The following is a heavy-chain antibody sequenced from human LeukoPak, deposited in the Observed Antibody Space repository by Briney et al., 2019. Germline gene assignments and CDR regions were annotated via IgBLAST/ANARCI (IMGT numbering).Heavy chain of an antibody. CDR2: ISYDGTNK. CDR1: GFTFSRYA. D-gene: IGHD5-18*01. J-gene: IGHJ4*02. CDR3: AKTWIQLWSLFDY. V-gene: IGHV3-30-3*01. Sequence: GGSLRLSCVASGFTFSRYAMHWVRRAPGKGLEWVTFISYDGTNKYYADSVKGRFTISRDNSRNTLYLQMNSLRAEDTAVYYCAKTWIQLWSLFDYWGQGTLVTVSS.